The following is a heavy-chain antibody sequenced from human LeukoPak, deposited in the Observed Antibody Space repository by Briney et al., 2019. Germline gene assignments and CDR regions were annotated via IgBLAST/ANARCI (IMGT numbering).Heavy chain of an antibody. Sequence: GGSLRLSCAASGFYFSTYAMSWVRQAPGKGLEWVSGISGSGGSTYYADSVKGRFTMSRDNSKKTLYLHMNSLRAADTAVYYCTTEVLEGATDGTFDIWGQGTMVTVSS. CDR2: ISGSGGST. J-gene: IGHJ3*02. CDR1: GFYFSTYA. D-gene: IGHD1-26*01. V-gene: IGHV3-23*01. CDR3: TTEVLEGATDGTFDI.